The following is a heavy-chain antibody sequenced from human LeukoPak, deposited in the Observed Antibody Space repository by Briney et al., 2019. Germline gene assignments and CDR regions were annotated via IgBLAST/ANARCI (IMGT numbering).Heavy chain of an antibody. V-gene: IGHV3-48*04. J-gene: IGHJ6*02. CDR1: GFTFSSYS. D-gene: IGHD3-10*01. CDR3: VKDMKPGGADV. Sequence: GGSLRLSRAASGFTFSSYSMICVRQAPGKGLEWISYSSVSSSTIYYAVSVKGRLTASRDSAKNSLYLQMNSLRPEHTALYYCVKDMKPGGADVWGQGTTVTVSS. CDR2: SSVSSSTI.